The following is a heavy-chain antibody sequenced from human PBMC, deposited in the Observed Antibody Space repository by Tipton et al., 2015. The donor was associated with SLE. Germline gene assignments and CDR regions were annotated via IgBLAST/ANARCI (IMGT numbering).Heavy chain of an antibody. J-gene: IGHJ6*02. CDR1: GFTFSNAW. D-gene: IGHD6-13*01. CDR2: IKSKTDGGTT. V-gene: IGHV3-15*01. Sequence: SLRLSCAASGFTFSNAWMSWVRRAPGKGLEWVGRIKSKTDGGTTDYAAPVKGRFTISRDDSKNTLYLQMNSLKTEDTAVYYCTTAAAGTKSTYYYYGMDVWGQGTTVTVSS. CDR3: TTAAAGTKSTYYYYGMDV.